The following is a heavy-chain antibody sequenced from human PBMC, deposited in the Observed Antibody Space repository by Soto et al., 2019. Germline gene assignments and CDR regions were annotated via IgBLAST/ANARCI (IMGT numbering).Heavy chain of an antibody. CDR2: ISAYNGNT. CDR1: GYTFTSYG. V-gene: IGHV1-18*01. D-gene: IGHD5-12*01. CDR3: ARDREMASHAEGAFDI. J-gene: IGHJ3*02. Sequence: ASVKVSFKASGYTFTSYGISWVRQAPGQGLEWMGWISAYNGNTNYAQKLQGRVTMTTDTSTSTAYMELRSLRSDDTAVYYCARDREMASHAEGAFDIWGQGTMVTVSS.